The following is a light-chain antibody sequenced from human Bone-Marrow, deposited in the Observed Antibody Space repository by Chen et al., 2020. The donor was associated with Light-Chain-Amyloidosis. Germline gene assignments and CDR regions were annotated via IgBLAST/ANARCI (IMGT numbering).Light chain of an antibody. Sequence: SYVLTQPPSVSVAPGRTATITCGGNNIGSKSVHWYQQKPGQAPVLVVYDDSDRRSGIPERFSGSNSGHTATLTISRVEAGDEADYYCQVWDSGSHHYVFGTGTKVTVL. V-gene: IGLV3-21*02. CDR1: NIGSKS. CDR2: DDS. CDR3: QVWDSGSHHYV. J-gene: IGLJ1*01.